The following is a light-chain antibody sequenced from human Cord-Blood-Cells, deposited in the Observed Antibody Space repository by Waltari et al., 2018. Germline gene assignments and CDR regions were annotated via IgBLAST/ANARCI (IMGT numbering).Light chain of an antibody. Sequence: SALTQPASVSGSPGQSITISCTGPSSDVGGYNYVSWYQQHTGKAPKLMIYDVSNRPPGVSNRFSGSKSGNTASLTISGLQAEDEADYYCSSYTSSSTWVFGGGTKLTVL. J-gene: IGLJ3*02. V-gene: IGLV2-14*01. CDR2: DVS. CDR1: SSDVGGYNY. CDR3: SSYTSSSTWV.